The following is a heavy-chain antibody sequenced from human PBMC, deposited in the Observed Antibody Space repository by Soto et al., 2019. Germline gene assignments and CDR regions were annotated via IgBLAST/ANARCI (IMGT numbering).Heavy chain of an antibody. CDR3: EKDVEWIGDY. CDR2: ISVDGSEK. V-gene: IGHV3-30*18. CDR1: GFTFSRYG. D-gene: IGHD3-3*01. J-gene: IGHJ4*02. Sequence: QVQLVESGGGVVQPGMSPRLSCAASGFTFSRYGMHWVRQAPGTGLEWVAVISVDGSEKYYADSVKGRFTIYRNNSKNKLYLQMNSLRTEDTAVYYGEKDVEWIGDYWGEGTLGTVSS.